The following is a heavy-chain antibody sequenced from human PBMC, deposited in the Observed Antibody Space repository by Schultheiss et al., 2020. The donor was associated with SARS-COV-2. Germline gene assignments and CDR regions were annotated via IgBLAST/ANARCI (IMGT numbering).Heavy chain of an antibody. CDR2: IYHSGST. J-gene: IGHJ3*02. Sequence: SQTLSLTCAVSGGSISSGGYSWSWIRQPPGKGLEWIGYIYHSGSTYYNPSLKSRVNISVDRSKNQFSLKLSSVTAADTAVYYCARSIGENIVVVPALGAFDIWGQGTMVTVSS. CDR3: ARSIGENIVVVPALGAFDI. D-gene: IGHD2-2*01. CDR1: GGSISSGGYS. V-gene: IGHV4-30-2*01.